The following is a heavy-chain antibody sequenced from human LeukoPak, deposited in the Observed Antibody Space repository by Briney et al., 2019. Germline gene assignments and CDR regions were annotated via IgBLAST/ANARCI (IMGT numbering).Heavy chain of an antibody. Sequence: EASVKVSCKASGYTFTGSYMHWVRQAPGQGLEWMGWINAGSGNTKYSQKFQGRVTITRDTSASTAYMELSSLRSEDTAVYYCARDRYFGSGSYSYFDYWGQGTLVTVSS. CDR2: INAGSGNT. J-gene: IGHJ4*02. V-gene: IGHV1-3*01. CDR1: GYTFTGSY. D-gene: IGHD3-10*01. CDR3: ARDRYFGSGSYSYFDY.